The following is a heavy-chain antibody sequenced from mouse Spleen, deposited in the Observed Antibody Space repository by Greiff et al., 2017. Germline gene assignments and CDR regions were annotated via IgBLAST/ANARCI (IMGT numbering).Heavy chain of an antibody. Sequence: EVQLVESGGGLVKPGGSLKLSCAASGFTFSDYYMYWVRQTPEKRLEWVATISDGGSYTYYPDSVKGRFTISRDNAKNNLYLQMSSLKSEDTAMYYCARGSLSYWYFDVWGAGTTVTVSS. CDR2: ISDGGSYT. CDR1: GFTFSDYY. CDR3: ARGSLSYWYFDV. D-gene: IGHD6-1*01. J-gene: IGHJ1*01. V-gene: IGHV5-4*02.